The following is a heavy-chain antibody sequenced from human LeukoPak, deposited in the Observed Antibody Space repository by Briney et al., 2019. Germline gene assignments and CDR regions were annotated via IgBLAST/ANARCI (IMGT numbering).Heavy chain of an antibody. CDR3: AKDLGGGIH. Sequence: GGSLRLSCEASGFTFTNAWMNWVRQAPGKGLEWVSYISSSATTIYYADSVKGRFTISRDNAKNSLYLQMNSLRAEDTAVYYCAKDLGGGIHWGQGTMVTVSS. V-gene: IGHV3-48*04. CDR2: ISSSATTI. CDR1: GFTFTNAW. J-gene: IGHJ3*01. D-gene: IGHD3-16*02.